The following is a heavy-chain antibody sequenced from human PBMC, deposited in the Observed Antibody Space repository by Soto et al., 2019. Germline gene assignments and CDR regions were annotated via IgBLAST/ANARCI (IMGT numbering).Heavy chain of an antibody. CDR1: GGSFSGYY. J-gene: IGHJ4*02. V-gene: IGHV4-34*09. CDR3: ARETLRGDYVLWFDY. Sequence: PAETLSLTCAVYGGSFSGYYWSWVRHPPGKGLEWIGYIYYSGSTYYNPSLKSRVTISVVTSKIQFDVKLGSVVAADTAVYYCARETLRGDYVLWFDYWGQGTLVTVSS. CDR2: IYYSGST. D-gene: IGHD4-17*01.